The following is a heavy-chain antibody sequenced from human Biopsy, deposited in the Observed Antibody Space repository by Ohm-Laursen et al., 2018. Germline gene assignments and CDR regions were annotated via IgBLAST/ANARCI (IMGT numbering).Heavy chain of an antibody. CDR1: SSTFTDYN. J-gene: IGHJ4*02. V-gene: IGHV1-2*02. CDR3: ARDPLNGHKHFDY. CDR2: INCKTGAT. D-gene: IGHD2-8*01. Sequence: PSVTVSCKASSSTFTDYNIHWMRQAPGQGLEWLGYINCKTGATNYAQKFQGTVTMTRDTSISTAYLALGSLRSADTAIYYCARDPLNGHKHFDYWGQGSLVTVSS.